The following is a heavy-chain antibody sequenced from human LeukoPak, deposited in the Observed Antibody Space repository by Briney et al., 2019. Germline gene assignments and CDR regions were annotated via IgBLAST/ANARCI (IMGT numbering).Heavy chain of an antibody. CDR3: ARQGGGDFVDS. V-gene: IGHV4-39*01. D-gene: IGHD4-17*01. CDR1: NGSITSTSYY. Sequence: PSETLSLTCFVSNGSITSTSYYWAWIRQSPGKGLEWIGTTSSGGSAYYKTSLKSRATISVDTSKTQLSLRLTSVTAADTAVYYCARQGGGDFVDSWGQGTLVSVS. J-gene: IGHJ4*02. CDR2: TSSGGSA.